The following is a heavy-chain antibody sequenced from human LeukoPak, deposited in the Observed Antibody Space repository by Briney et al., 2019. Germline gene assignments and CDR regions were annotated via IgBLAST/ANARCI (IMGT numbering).Heavy chain of an antibody. D-gene: IGHD5-12*01. J-gene: IGHJ4*02. CDR2: INPSGGST. CDR1: GFTFTSSA. CDR3: ARDGGSGYSGYVRFDY. V-gene: IGHV1-46*01. Sequence: GASVKVSCKASGFTFTSSAVHWVRQAPGQGLEWMGIINPSGGSTSYAQKFQGRVTMTRDTSTSTVYMELSSLRSEDTAVYYCARDGGSGYSGYVRFDYWGQGTLVTVSS.